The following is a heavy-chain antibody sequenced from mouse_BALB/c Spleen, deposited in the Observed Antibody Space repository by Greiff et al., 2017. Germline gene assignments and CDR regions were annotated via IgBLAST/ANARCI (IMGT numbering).Heavy chain of an antibody. D-gene: IGHD1-1*01. CDR1: GFTFSSYT. CDR2: ISNGGGST. V-gene: IGHV5-12-2*01. Sequence: EVKLVESGGGLVQPGGSLKLSCAASGFTFSSYTMSWVRQTPEKRLEWVAYISNGGGSTYYPDTVKGRFTISRDNAKNTLYLQMSSLKSEDTAMYYCARLITTYYFDYWGQGTTLTVSS. J-gene: IGHJ2*01. CDR3: ARLITTYYFDY.